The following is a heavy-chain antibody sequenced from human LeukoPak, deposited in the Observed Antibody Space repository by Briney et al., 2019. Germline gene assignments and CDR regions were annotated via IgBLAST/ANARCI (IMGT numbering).Heavy chain of an antibody. D-gene: IGHD1-26*01. CDR1: GGSFSGYY. CDR2: INHSGST. CDR3: ARLKGGLDP. J-gene: IGHJ5*02. V-gene: IGHV4-34*01. Sequence: SETLSLTCAVYGGSFSGYYWSWIRQPPGKGLEWIGEINHSGSTNYNPSLKSRVTISVDTSKNQFSLKLSSVTAADTAVYYCARLKGGLDPWGQGTLVTVSS.